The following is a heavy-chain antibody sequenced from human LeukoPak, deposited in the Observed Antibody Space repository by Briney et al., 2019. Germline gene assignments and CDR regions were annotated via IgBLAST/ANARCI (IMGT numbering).Heavy chain of an antibody. CDR3: ARSLRFLEWSHPN. J-gene: IGHJ4*02. V-gene: IGHV4-59*08. CDR2: ILYSGST. D-gene: IGHD3-3*01. CDR1: DDPIRNYY. Sequence: SETLSLTCIVSDDPIRNYYWSWIRQPPGKGLEWIGYILYSGSTSYNPSLKSRVIISVDTSKNQFSLKLSSVTAADTAVYFCARSLRFLEWSHPNWGQGTLDTVSS.